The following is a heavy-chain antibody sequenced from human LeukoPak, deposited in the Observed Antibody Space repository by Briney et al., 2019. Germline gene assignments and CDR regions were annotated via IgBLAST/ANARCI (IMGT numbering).Heavy chain of an antibody. Sequence: GGSLRLSCAASGFTFSSYSMSWVRQAPGKGLVWVSRIDSDGSSTNYADSVQGRFTISRDNAKNTLYLQMNSLRAEDTAVYYCAKRNCSSTSCYHFDYWGQGTLVIVSS. D-gene: IGHD2-2*01. CDR2: IDSDGSST. J-gene: IGHJ4*02. CDR1: GFTFSSYS. V-gene: IGHV3-74*01. CDR3: AKRNCSSTSCYHFDY.